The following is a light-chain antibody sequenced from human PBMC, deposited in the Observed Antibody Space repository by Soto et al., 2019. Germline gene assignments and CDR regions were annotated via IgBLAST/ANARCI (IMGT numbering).Light chain of an antibody. CDR2: DVT. J-gene: IGLJ2*01. CDR1: SSDVGGYNY. Sequence: QSALTQPASVSGSPGQSITISCTGTSSDVGGYNYVSWYQHHPGKAPKLMIYDVTNRPSGVSNRFSGSKSGNTASLTISGLAAEDDADYYCSSYRSSGSLAFGGGTKLTVL. CDR3: SSYRSSGSLA. V-gene: IGLV2-14*03.